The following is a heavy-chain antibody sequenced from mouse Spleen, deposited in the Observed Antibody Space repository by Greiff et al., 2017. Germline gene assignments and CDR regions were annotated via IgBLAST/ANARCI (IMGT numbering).Heavy chain of an antibody. V-gene: IGHV2-6-7*01. Sequence: VKVVESGPGLVAPSQCLSITCTVSGFSLTGYGVNWVRQPPGKGLEWLGMIWGDGSTDYNSALKSRLSISKDNSKSQVFLKMNSLQTDDTARYYCARAPYDYEDAMDYWGQGTSVTVSS. CDR3: ARAPYDYEDAMDY. CDR1: GFSLTGYG. D-gene: IGHD2-4*01. CDR2: IWGDGST. J-gene: IGHJ4*01.